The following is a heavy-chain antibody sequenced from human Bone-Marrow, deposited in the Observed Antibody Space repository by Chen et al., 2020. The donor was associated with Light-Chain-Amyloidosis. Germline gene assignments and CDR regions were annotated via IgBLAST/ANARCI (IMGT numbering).Heavy chain of an antibody. Sequence: QVQLQQSGPGLVKPSQTLSLTCAISGDSVSSNSAAWNWIRQSSSRGLEWLGRTYYRSKWYFEYAESVRSRITIDPETSKNQFSLHLNSLTPEDTALYYCARDISEDWFDPWGQGTLVTVSS. D-gene: IGHD3-9*01. CDR1: GDSVSSNSAA. J-gene: IGHJ5*02. CDR2: TYYRSKWYF. CDR3: ARDISEDWFDP. V-gene: IGHV6-1*01.